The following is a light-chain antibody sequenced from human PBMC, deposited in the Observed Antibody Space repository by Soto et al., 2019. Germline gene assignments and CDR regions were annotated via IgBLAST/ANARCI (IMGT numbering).Light chain of an antibody. J-gene: IGLJ1*01. CDR2: AVS. Sequence: QSVLTQPRSVSGSPGQSVTISCTGTSSPVGGYHYVSWYQQFPGKAPKLMIYAVSQRPSGVPDRFSGSESGNTASLTISGLQAHDEADYYCCSYAGRYTYVFGSGTKVTVL. CDR1: SSPVGGYHY. CDR3: CSYAGRYTYV. V-gene: IGLV2-11*01.